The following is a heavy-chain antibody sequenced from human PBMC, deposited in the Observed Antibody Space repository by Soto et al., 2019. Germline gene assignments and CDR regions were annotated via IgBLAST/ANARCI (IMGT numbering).Heavy chain of an antibody. CDR2: IYYSGST. CDR3: VSSIAAAVNWFDP. Sequence: SETLSLTCTVSGGSISSGGYYWSWIRQHPGKGLEWIGYIYYSGSTYYNPSLKSRVTISVDASKNQFSLKLSSVTAADTAVYYCVSSIAAAVNWFDPWGQGTLVTVSS. D-gene: IGHD6-13*01. CDR1: GGSISSGGYY. J-gene: IGHJ5*02. V-gene: IGHV4-31*03.